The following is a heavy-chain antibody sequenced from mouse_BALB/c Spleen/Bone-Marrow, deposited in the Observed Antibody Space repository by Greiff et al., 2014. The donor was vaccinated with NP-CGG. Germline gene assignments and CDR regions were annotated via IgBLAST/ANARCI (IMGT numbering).Heavy chain of an antibody. J-gene: IGHJ2*01. CDR3: ASLTGTFDY. CDR1: GFNIKDTY. D-gene: IGHD4-1*01. V-gene: IGHV14-3*02. Sequence: EVKLVESGAELVKPGASVKLSCTASGFNIKDTYIHWVKQRPEQGLEWIGWIDPANEHTKYNPNFQGKATITADTSSNTAYLQLSSLTSEDTAVYYCASLTGTFDYWGQGSTLTVSS. CDR2: IDPANEHT.